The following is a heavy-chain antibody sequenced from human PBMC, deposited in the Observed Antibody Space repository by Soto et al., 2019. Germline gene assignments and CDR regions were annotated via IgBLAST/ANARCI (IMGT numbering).Heavy chain of an antibody. CDR1: GYNFANYW. J-gene: IGHJ3*01. D-gene: IGHD2-8*01. CDR3: ARADGYCTNGECYTGAFDV. CDR2: THSGNSET. V-gene: IGHV5-51*01. Sequence: GESLKISCKGSGYNFANYWIVWVRQMPGEGLEWMGITHSGNSETRYNPSFQGQVTISADKSISTAYLQWSSLKATDTAMYYCARADGYCTNGECYTGAFDVWGQGTMVTVSS.